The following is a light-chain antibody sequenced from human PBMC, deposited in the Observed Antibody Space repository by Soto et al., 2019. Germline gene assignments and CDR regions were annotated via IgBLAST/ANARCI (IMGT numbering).Light chain of an antibody. J-gene: IGKJ5*01. CDR2: GAS. Sequence: EIVMTQSPATLSVSPGARATLSCRASQSVSSNLAWYQQKPGQAPRLLIYGASTRATGIPARFSGSGSGTEFTLTISRLEPEDFAVYYCQQCGSSSTFGQGTRLEIK. V-gene: IGKV3-15*01. CDR3: QQCGSSST. CDR1: QSVSSN.